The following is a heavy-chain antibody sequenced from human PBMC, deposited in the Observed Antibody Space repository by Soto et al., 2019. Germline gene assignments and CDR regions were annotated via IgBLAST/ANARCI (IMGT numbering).Heavy chain of an antibody. CDR3: ARPAGVGRPSMVRGVQRGYDAFDI. CDR2: IWYDGSNK. Sequence: QVQLVESGGGVVQPGRSLRLSCAASGFTFSSYGMHWVRQAPGKGLEWVAVIWYDGSNKYYADSVKGRFTISRDNSKNTLYLQMNSLRAEDTAVDYCARPAGVGRPSMVRGVQRGYDAFDIWGQGTMVTVSS. D-gene: IGHD3-10*01. J-gene: IGHJ3*02. CDR1: GFTFSSYG. V-gene: IGHV3-33*01.